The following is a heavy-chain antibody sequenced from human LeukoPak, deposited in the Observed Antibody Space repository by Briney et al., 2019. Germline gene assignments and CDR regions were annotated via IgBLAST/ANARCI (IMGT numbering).Heavy chain of an antibody. D-gene: IGHD3-3*01. CDR2: ISGSGGST. V-gene: IGHV3-23*01. J-gene: IGHJ4*02. CDR1: GFTFSSYA. CDR3: AKPEDYDFWSGYYFDY. Sequence: GGSLRLSCAASGFTFSSYAMSWVRQAPGKGLEWVSAISGSGGSTYYADSVKGRFTISRDNSKNTLYLQMNSLRAEDTAVYYCAKPEDYDFWSGYYFDYGGQGTLVTVSS.